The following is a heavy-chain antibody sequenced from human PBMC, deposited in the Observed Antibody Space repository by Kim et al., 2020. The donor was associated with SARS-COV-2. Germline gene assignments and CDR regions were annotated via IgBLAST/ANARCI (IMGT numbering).Heavy chain of an antibody. J-gene: IGHJ4*02. V-gene: IGHV3-23*01. CDR1: GFTFSDYA. CDR3: AKALSYGDCGD. D-gene: IGHD2-21*02. CDR2: VSRSGDTT. Sequence: GGSLRLSCVASGFTFSDYAMNWVRQAPGKGLEWVSAVSRSGDTTYYADSVRGRFSISRVNSKNVLFLQMNTLRADDTAIYYCAKALSYGDCGDWGQGTVGSVSS.